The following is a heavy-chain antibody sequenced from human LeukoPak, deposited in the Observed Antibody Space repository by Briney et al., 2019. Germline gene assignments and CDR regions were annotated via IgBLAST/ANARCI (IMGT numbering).Heavy chain of an antibody. V-gene: IGHV4-34*01. CDR3: ASSRVYSGSWYCYFDN. CDR2: INHSGAT. CDR1: GGSFSGYY. J-gene: IGHJ4*02. Sequence: SETLSLTCAVYGGSFSGYYWSWIRQPPGKGLEWIGEINHSGATNYNSSLKSRVTISVDTSKNLFSLKLSSVTAADTAVYYCASSRVYSGSWYCYFDNWGQGTLVTVSS. D-gene: IGHD5-12*01.